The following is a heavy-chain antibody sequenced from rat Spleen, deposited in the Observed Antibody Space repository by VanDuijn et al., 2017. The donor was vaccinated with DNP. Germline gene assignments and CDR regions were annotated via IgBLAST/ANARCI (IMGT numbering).Heavy chain of an antibody. CDR3: ARHEQRPWFAY. CDR2: ITSDGSRT. Sequence: EVQLVESGGGLVQPGRSLRLSCAASGFSISNYNMAWVRQAPKKGLEWVATITSDGSRTYYRDSVKGRFTISRDNAKSTLYLQMDSLRSEDTATYYCARHEQRPWFAYWGQGTLVTVSS. CDR1: GFSISNYN. V-gene: IGHV5S10*01. J-gene: IGHJ3*01.